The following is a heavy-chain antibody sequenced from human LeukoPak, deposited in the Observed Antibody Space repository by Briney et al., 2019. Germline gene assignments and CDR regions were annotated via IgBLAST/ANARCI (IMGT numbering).Heavy chain of an antibody. CDR2: INAGNGNT. J-gene: IGHJ5*02. D-gene: IGHD6-19*01. CDR1: GYTFTSYA. CDR3: ARGGYSSGWYAGLNWFDP. Sequence: GASVRVSCKASGYTFTSYAMHWVRQAPGQRLEWMGWINAGNGNTKYSQKLQGRVTITRDTSASTAYMELSSLRSEDTAVYYCARGGYSSGWYAGLNWFDPWGQGTLVTVSS. V-gene: IGHV1-3*01.